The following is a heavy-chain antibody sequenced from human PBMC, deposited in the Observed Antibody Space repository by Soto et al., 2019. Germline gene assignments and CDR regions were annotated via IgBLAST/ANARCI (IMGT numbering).Heavy chain of an antibody. CDR2: IVPMLGTP. D-gene: IGHD1-26*01. CDR3: ARNGTYSSSLSQSSGMDV. J-gene: IGHJ6*02. V-gene: IGHV1-69*01. CDR1: GGTFDNFI. Sequence: QVQLVQSGAEVKEPGSSVRVSCKASGGTFDNFIMNWVRQTPGQGLEWMGGIVPMLGTPTYAEKVKGRVTISATGSTSTMYMEVTSLRSEDTAIYYCARNGTYSSSLSQSSGMDVWGQGTTVTVSS.